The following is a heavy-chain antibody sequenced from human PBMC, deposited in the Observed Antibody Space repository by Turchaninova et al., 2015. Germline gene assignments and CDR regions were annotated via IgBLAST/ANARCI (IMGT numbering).Heavy chain of an antibody. J-gene: IGHJ3*02. CDR1: XXXISXRSYY. D-gene: IGHD3-3*01. V-gene: IGHV4-39*07. Sequence: QLQLQESXXGLVXPSATXSLTXTVSXXXISXRSYYSGWFSHPPGKGLEWIGSIYYSGSTYYNPSLKSRVTISVDTSKNQFSLKLSSVTAADTAVYYCARVWTKAIFGVVINDDVFDIWGQGTMVTVSS. CDR3: ARVWTKAIFGVVINDDVFDI. CDR2: IYYSGST.